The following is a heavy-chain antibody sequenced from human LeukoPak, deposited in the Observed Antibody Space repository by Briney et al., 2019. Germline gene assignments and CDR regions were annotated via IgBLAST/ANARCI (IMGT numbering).Heavy chain of an antibody. CDR3: ARDGGYYYDSSGYSPTTDY. CDR2: ISSSSSYI. Sequence: GGSLRLSCAASGFTFSSFWMSWVRQAPGKGLEWVSSISSSSSYIYYADSVKGRFTISRDNAKNSLYLQMNSLRAEDTAVYYCARDGGYYYDSSGYSPTTDYWGQGTLVTVSS. J-gene: IGHJ4*02. CDR1: GFTFSSFW. D-gene: IGHD3-22*01. V-gene: IGHV3-21*01.